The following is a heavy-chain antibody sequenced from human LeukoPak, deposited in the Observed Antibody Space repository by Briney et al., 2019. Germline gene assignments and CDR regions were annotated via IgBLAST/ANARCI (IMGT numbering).Heavy chain of an antibody. Sequence: GGSLRLSCAASGFTLSDYYMNWVRQAPGKGLEWVSYISSTSSTMYYADSVKGRFTISRDNAKNSLYLQMNSLRDEDTAVYYCARGDIVVVPAAMLSYWGQGTLVTVSS. V-gene: IGHV3-48*02. CDR1: GFTLSDYY. D-gene: IGHD2-2*01. J-gene: IGHJ4*02. CDR3: ARGDIVVVPAAMLSY. CDR2: ISSTSSTM.